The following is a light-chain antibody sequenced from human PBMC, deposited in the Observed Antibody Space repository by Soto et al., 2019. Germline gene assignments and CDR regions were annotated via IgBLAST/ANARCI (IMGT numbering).Light chain of an antibody. V-gene: IGKV1-8*01. CDR2: AAS. Sequence: AIRMTQSPSSFSASTGDRVTITCRASQGISSYLAWYQQKPGKAHKLLIYAASALQSGVPSRFSGSGSGTDFTLTISCLQSEDFATYYCQQYYSYPSTVGQGTRLEI. CDR3: QQYYSYPST. J-gene: IGKJ5*01. CDR1: QGISSY.